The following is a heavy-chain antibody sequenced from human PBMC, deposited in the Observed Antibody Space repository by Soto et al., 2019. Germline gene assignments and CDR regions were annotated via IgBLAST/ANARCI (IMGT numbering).Heavy chain of an antibody. V-gene: IGHV1-18*01. CDR3: ARVFWQYDILTGYPVY. J-gene: IGHJ4*02. Sequence: QVQLVQSGAEVKKPGASVKVSCKSSGYTFTSYGISWVRQAPGQWLERMGWISADNGNTNYAQKLQGRVTMTTDTSTSGAYMELRSLRSDDTAVYYCARVFWQYDILTGYPVYWGQGTLVTVSS. CDR1: GYTFTSYG. CDR2: ISADNGNT. D-gene: IGHD3-9*01.